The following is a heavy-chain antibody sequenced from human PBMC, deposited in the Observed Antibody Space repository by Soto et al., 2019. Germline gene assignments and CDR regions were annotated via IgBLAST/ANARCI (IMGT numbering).Heavy chain of an antibody. Sequence: LRLSCAASGFTFSSYAMHWVRQAPGKGLELVAVISYDGSNKYYADSVKGRFTISRDNSKNTLYLQMNSLRAEDTAVYYCARGPSSLTRFDYWGQGTLVTVSS. CDR2: ISYDGSNK. J-gene: IGHJ4*02. CDR3: ARGPSSLTRFDY. D-gene: IGHD2-2*01. V-gene: IGHV3-30-3*01. CDR1: GFTFSSYA.